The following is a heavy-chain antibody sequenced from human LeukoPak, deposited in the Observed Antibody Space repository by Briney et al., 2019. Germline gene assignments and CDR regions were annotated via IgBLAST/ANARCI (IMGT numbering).Heavy chain of an antibody. Sequence: SETLSLTCTVSGGSINSYYWSWIRQPPGKGLEWIGNIYYSGSTKYNPSLKSRVTISVDTSKNQFSLKLSSVTAADTAVYYCASSPSGYWWNFDCWGQGTLVTVSS. CDR2: IYYSGST. V-gene: IGHV4-59*01. CDR1: GGSINSYY. D-gene: IGHD3-22*01. J-gene: IGHJ4*02. CDR3: ASSPSGYWWNFDC.